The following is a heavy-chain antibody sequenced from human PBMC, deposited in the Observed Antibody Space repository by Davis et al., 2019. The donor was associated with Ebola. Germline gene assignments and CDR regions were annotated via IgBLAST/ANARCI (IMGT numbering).Heavy chain of an antibody. J-gene: IGHJ6*02. Sequence: PGGSLRLSCAASGFTFTNAWMSWVRQAPGKGLEWVGRTKSKTDGGTTDYAAPVKGRFTISRDDSKNTLYLQMNSLKTEDTAVYYCTTDEIAVARYYYGMDVWGQGTTVTVSS. D-gene: IGHD6-19*01. CDR3: TTDEIAVARYYYGMDV. CDR1: GFTFTNAW. V-gene: IGHV3-15*01. CDR2: TKSKTDGGTT.